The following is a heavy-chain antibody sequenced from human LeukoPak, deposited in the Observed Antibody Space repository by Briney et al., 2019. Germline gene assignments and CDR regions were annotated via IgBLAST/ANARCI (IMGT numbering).Heavy chain of an antibody. CDR3: ARPYYYDSRIDP. Sequence: SETLSLTCTVSGGSISSGDYYWIWIRQPPGKGLEWIGYTYYSGSTYYNPSLKSRVTISVDTSKNQFSLKLTSVTAADTAVYYCARPYYYDSRIDPWGQGTLVTVSS. CDR2: TYYSGST. V-gene: IGHV4-30-4*01. J-gene: IGHJ5*02. D-gene: IGHD3-22*01. CDR1: GGSISSGDYY.